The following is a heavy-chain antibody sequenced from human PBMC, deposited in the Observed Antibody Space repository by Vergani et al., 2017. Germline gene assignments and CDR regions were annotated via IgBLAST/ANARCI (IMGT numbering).Heavy chain of an antibody. V-gene: IGHV4-61*02. CDR3: ARDGDRYPRGVCGY. CDR2: IYTSGST. CDR1: GCSISSGSYY. J-gene: IGHJ4*02. Sequence: QVQLQESGPGLVKPSQTLSLTCTVSGCSISSGSYYWSWIRQPAGKGLEWIGRIYTSGSTNYNPSLKSRVTISVDTSKNQFSLKLSSVTAADTAVYYCARDGDRYPRGVCGYWGQGTLVTVSS. D-gene: IGHD2-21*02.